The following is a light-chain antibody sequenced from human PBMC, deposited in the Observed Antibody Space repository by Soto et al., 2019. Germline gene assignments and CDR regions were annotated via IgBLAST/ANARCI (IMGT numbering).Light chain of an antibody. V-gene: IGLV2-14*01. J-gene: IGLJ2*01. CDR1: SSDVGGYNY. CDR3: SSYTSSSSLV. Sequence: QSVLTQPASVSGSPGQSITISCTGTSSDVGGYNYVSWYQQHPGKVPKLMIYDVSNRPSGVSNRFSASKSGNTASLTISGLQAEDEVDYYCSSYTSSSSLVFGGGTKVTVL. CDR2: DVS.